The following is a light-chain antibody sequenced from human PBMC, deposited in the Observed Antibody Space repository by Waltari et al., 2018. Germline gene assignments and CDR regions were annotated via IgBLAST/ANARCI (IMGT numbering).Light chain of an antibody. Sequence: QLVVTQSSSASASLGASVKLTCTLDSGHSNNIIAWLQQQPEKGPRYLMKINSDGSHSKGDEIPDRFSGSSSGAGRYLTISNLQSEDEGDYYCQTGGHGTWVFGGGTKLTVL. CDR2: INSDGSH. CDR3: QTGGHGTWV. J-gene: IGLJ3*02. CDR1: SGHSNNI. V-gene: IGLV4-69*01.